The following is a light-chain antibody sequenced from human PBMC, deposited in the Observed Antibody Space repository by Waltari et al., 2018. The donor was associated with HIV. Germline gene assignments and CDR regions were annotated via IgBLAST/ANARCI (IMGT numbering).Light chain of an antibody. V-gene: IGKV3-20*01. Sequence: DIELTQSPGTLSLSPGERATLSCRASQALSDDYIAWYHQSPGQAPRLLIFAVSNRATGVPDRISGSGSGTDFTLTISRLEPEDFGIYYCQHYRTVPPGTFGPGTKVEIK. CDR3: QHYRTVPPGT. CDR1: QALSDDY. J-gene: IGKJ1*01. CDR2: AVS.